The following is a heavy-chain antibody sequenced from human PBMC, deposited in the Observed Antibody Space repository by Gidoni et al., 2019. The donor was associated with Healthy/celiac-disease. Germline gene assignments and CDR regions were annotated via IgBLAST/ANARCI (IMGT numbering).Heavy chain of an antibody. V-gene: IGHV1-69*01. Sequence: QVQLVQSGAEVKKPGSSVKVSCKASGGTFSSYAISWVRPAPGQGLEWMGGIVPTFGTANDAQKFQGRVTITADESTSTAYMELSSLRSEDTAVYYCARETYYYGSGSKRGSWFDPWGQGTLVTVSS. D-gene: IGHD3-10*01. CDR2: IVPTFGTA. CDR1: GGTFSSYA. J-gene: IGHJ5*02. CDR3: ARETYYYGSGSKRGSWFDP.